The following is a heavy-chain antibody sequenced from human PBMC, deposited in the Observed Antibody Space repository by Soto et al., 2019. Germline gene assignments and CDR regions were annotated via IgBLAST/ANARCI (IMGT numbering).Heavy chain of an antibody. CDR2: ISSSGRDT. CDR3: ATQDFRGTTGTT. CDR1: RCTFNTDA. V-gene: IGHV3-23*01. D-gene: IGHD1-1*01. J-gene: IGHJ4*02. Sequence: EVQLLESGGGLVQPGGSLRLSCAACRCTFNTDAMGWVRQGPGKGLEWVSLISSSGRDTYYADSVKGRFTISRDNSKNTLYLQMNGLRAEDSAVYYCATQDFRGTTGTTWGQGTLVTVSS.